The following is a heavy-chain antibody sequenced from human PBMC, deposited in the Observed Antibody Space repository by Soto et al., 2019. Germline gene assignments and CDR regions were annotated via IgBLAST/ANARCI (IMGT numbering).Heavy chain of an antibody. CDR2: ISAYNGNT. CDR3: ARTGSSGWWDDAFDI. V-gene: IGHV1-18*01. J-gene: IGHJ3*02. Sequence: ASVKVSCKASGYTFTSYGISWVRQAPGQGLEWMGWISAYNGNTNYAQKLQGRVTMTTDTSTSTAYMELRSLRSDDTAVYYCARTGSSGWWDDAFDIWGQGTMVTVSS. CDR1: GYTFTSYG. D-gene: IGHD6-19*01.